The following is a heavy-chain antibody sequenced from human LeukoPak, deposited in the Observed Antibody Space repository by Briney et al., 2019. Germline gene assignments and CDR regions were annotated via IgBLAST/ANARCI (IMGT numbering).Heavy chain of an antibody. J-gene: IGHJ4*02. D-gene: IGHD1-26*01. V-gene: IGHV3-48*03. CDR2: INNSGTTI. CDR1: GFTFSSYE. CDR3: ARAPLRMWDYLDY. Sequence: GGSLRLSCAASGFTFSSYELNWVRQAPGKGLEWLSYINNSGTTIYYADSVKGRFTISRDNAKNSLYLQMNSLRAEDTAVYYCARAPLRMWDYLDYWGQGTLVTVSS.